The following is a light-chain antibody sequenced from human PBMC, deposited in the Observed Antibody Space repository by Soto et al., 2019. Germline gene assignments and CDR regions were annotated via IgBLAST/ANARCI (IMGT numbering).Light chain of an antibody. CDR2: GAS. V-gene: IGKV3-20*01. CDR3: QQYGSSPLT. Sequence: EIVLTQSPGTLSLSPGERATLSRRASQSVSSSYLAWYQQKPGQAPRLLIYGASSRATGIPDRFSGSGSGTAFTLTISRLEAEDFAVYYCQQYGSSPLTFGGGTKVEIK. J-gene: IGKJ4*01. CDR1: QSVSSSY.